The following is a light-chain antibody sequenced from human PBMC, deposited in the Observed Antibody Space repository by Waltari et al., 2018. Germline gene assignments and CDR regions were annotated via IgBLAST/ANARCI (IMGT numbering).Light chain of an antibody. V-gene: IGKV1-17*01. Sequence: DIQMTQSPSSLSASVGDTVTITCRASQGIGNYLNCFQQKPGKAPKLLIYAATTLQSGVPSRFSGSGSGTKFTLTINSLQPEDFATYYCLQHNSYPLTFGGGTKVEIK. CDR2: AAT. CDR1: QGIGNY. CDR3: LQHNSYPLT. J-gene: IGKJ4*01.